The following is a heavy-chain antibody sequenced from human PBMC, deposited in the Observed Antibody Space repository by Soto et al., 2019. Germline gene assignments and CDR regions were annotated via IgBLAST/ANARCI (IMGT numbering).Heavy chain of an antibody. Sequence: QVHLVESGGGVVQPGRSLRLSCAASGFTYSYYNMHWVRQPPGKGLEWVAVISYDGRIKYYADSVRGRLTISRDNSENTLYLQMNSLRVEDTAVYYCARDFEARRDAYKSRGDYWGQGTLVTVSS. D-gene: IGHD3-10*01. CDR3: ARDFEARRDAYKSRGDY. V-gene: IGHV3-30*04. CDR1: GFTYSYYN. J-gene: IGHJ4*02. CDR2: ISYDGRIK.